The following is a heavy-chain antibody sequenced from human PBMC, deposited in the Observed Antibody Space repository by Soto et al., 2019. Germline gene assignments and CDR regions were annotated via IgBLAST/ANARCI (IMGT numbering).Heavy chain of an antibody. D-gene: IGHD3-22*01. J-gene: IGHJ1*01. CDR3: ARDPGTMMTPTRGPQNEYFQH. CDR1: GFTLSSYS. CDR2: ISSSSSYI. Sequence: TGGSLILSCAASGFTLSSYSMNWVRQAPGKGLEWVSSISSSSSYIYYADSVKGRFTISRDNAKNSLYLQMNSLRAEDTAVYYCARDPGTMMTPTRGPQNEYFQHWGQGTLVTVSS. V-gene: IGHV3-21*01.